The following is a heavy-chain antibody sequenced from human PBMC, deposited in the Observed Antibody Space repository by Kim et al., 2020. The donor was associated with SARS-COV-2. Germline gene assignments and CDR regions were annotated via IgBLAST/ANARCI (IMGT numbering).Heavy chain of an antibody. CDR2: INTANGNT. Sequence: ASVNVSCKASGYTFTSYAMHWVRQAPGQRLEWMGWINTANGNTKYSQKFQDRVTFTRDTSASIVYMELSSLTSEDTAVYHCTRGPAPPNSGTLYSSYWGQGTLLTVSS. D-gene: IGHD3-10*01. V-gene: IGHV1-3*04. CDR3: TRGPAPPNSGTLYSSY. CDR1: GYTFTSYA. J-gene: IGHJ4*02.